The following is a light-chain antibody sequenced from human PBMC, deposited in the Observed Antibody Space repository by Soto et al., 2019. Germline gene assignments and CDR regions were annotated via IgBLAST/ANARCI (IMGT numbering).Light chain of an antibody. CDR2: GAS. CDR1: QGVSGGY. V-gene: IGKV3-20*01. J-gene: IGKJ1*01. Sequence: EIVLTQSPGTLSLSPGERATLSCRASQGVSGGYLAWYQQKPGQAPRLLIYGASSRATGIPNRFSGSESGTDFTLTISRXEPEDFXVXXXXXXXSSPXTFGQGTKVEIK. CDR3: XXXXSSPXT.